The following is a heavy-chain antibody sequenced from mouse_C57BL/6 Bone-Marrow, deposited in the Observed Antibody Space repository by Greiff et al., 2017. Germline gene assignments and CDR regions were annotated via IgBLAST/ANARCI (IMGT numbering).Heavy chain of an antibody. J-gene: IGHJ2*01. CDR2: ISSGGSYH. CDR1: GFTFSSYG. Sequence: EVKLVESGGDLVKPGGSLKLSCAASGFTFSSYGMSWVRQTPDKRLEWVATISSGGSYHYYPDSVKGRFTISRDNAKNTLYLQMSSLKSEDTAMYYCARHRLGQYYFDYWCQGTTLTVSS. D-gene: IGHD4-1*01. CDR3: ARHRLGQYYFDY. V-gene: IGHV5-6*01.